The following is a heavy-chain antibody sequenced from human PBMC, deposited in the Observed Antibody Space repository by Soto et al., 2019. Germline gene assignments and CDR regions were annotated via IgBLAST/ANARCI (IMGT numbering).Heavy chain of an antibody. J-gene: IGHJ5*02. V-gene: IGHV5-10-1*01. CDR1: GYTFTTFW. Sequence: PGESLKISCTGFGYTFTTFWISWVRQMPGKGLEWMGRIDPRESYVNYSPSVQGHVTISLDKSISTAYLQWGSLKASDTAMYYCARLFCSTTTCDSWFDPWGQGTLVTVSS. CDR3: ARLFCSTTTCDSWFDP. CDR2: IDPRESYV. D-gene: IGHD2-2*01.